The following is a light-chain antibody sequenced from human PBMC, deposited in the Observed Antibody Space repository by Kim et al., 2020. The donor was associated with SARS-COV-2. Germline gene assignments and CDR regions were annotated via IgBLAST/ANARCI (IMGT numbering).Light chain of an antibody. Sequence: AIQLTQSPSSLSASVGDRVTITCRASQSISSSLAWFQQIPGKAPKLLIYDASTLRSGIPSRFSGSGSGTDFTLAISSLQPEDFATYYWQQVKNYPHTFGGGTKVDIK. CDR3: QQVKNYPHT. J-gene: IGKJ4*01. CDR2: DAS. V-gene: IGKV1D-13*01. CDR1: QSISSS.